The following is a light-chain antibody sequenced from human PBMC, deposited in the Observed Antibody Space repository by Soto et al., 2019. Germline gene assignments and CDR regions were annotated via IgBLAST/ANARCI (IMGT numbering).Light chain of an antibody. Sequence: QSVLTQPASASGSPGQSITISCTGTSSDVGAYNYVSWYQQHPGKAPKLMIFDVSNRPSGVSNRFSGSKSGNTASLTISGLQAEDEADYYCSSYTTATTRVFGGGTKLTVL. V-gene: IGLV2-14*01. CDR2: DVS. J-gene: IGLJ3*02. CDR3: SSYTTATTRV. CDR1: SSDVGAYNY.